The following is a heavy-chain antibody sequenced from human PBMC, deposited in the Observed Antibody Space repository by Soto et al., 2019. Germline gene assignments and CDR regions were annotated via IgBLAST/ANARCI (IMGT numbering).Heavy chain of an antibody. Sequence: QVQLQESGPGLVKPSGTLSLTCAVSGGSISSSNWWSWVRQPPGKGLEWIGENYHSGSTNYNSSRKVRVAISVDKPKKQLSLSLGSVTAAHSAVYYCARRPRWHDSSSLFDYWGQGTLVTVSS. CDR3: ARRPRWHDSSSLFDY. J-gene: IGHJ4*02. V-gene: IGHV4-4*02. CDR1: GGSISSSNW. D-gene: IGHD3-22*01. CDR2: NYHSGST.